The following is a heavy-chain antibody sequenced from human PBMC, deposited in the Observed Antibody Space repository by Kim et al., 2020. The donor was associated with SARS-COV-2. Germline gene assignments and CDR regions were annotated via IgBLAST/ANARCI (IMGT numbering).Heavy chain of an antibody. J-gene: IGHJ5*02. D-gene: IGHD3-10*01. V-gene: IGHV1-3*01. Sequence: YAQPCHGRVTIPRDRAATTAYMELSSLTSKDTAVYYCAREGSGSYNWFDPWGQGTLVTVSS. CDR3: AREGSGSYNWFDP.